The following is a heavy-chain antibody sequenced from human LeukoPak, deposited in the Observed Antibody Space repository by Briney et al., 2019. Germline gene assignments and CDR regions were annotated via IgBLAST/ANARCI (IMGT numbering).Heavy chain of an antibody. CDR2: ISGSGGST. CDR3: AKGHYYGSGSYYFPFDY. V-gene: IGHV3-23*01. Sequence: GGSLRLSCAASGFTFSSYAMSWVRQAPGKGLEWVSAISGSGGSTYYADSVKGRFTISRDNSKNTLYLQMNSLRAEDTAVYYCAKGHYYGSGSYYFPFDYWGQGTLVTVSS. CDR1: GFTFSSYA. J-gene: IGHJ4*02. D-gene: IGHD3-10*01.